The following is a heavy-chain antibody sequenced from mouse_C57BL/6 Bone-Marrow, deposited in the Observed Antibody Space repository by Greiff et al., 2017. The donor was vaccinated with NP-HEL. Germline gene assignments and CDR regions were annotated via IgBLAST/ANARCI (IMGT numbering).Heavy chain of an antibody. J-gene: IGHJ2*01. V-gene: IGHV1-19*01. CDR2: INPYNGGT. Sequence: VQLQQSGPVLVKPGASVKMSCKASGYTFTDYYMNWVKQSHGKSLEWIGVINPYNGGTSYNQKFKGKATLTVDKSSSTAYMELNSLTSEDSAVYYCARAYYDSHFDYWGQGTTLTVSS. D-gene: IGHD2-4*01. CDR1: GYTFTDYY. CDR3: ARAYYDSHFDY.